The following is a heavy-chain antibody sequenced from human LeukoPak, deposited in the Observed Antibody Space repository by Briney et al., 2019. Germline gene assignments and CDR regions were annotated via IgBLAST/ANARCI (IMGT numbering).Heavy chain of an antibody. V-gene: IGHV3-21*01. CDR1: GFTFSSYS. CDR2: ISSSSRHI. Sequence: GGSLRLSCAASGFTFSSYSMNWVRQAPGKGLEWVSSISSSSRHIYYADSVKGRFTISRDNAKNSLYLQMNSLRVEDTAVYYCARGVGLGGWFDPWGQGTLVTVSS. D-gene: IGHD3-16*01. CDR3: ARGVGLGGWFDP. J-gene: IGHJ5*02.